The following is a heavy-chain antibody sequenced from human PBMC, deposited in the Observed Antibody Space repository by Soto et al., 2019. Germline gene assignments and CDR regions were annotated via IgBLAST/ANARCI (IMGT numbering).Heavy chain of an antibody. D-gene: IGHD4-4*01. CDR3: ARGTVTAYNYYYGMEG. Sequence: WGSLRLSCAASGFTFSSYEMNWVRQDPGKGLEWVSYISISVRTIYYADSVKGRFTISRDNAKNSLYLQMNSLRAEDTAVYYCARGTVTAYNYYYGMEGWDKGNTVDVSS. CDR1: GFTFSSYE. V-gene: IGHV3-48*03. J-gene: IGHJ6*04. CDR2: ISISVRTI.